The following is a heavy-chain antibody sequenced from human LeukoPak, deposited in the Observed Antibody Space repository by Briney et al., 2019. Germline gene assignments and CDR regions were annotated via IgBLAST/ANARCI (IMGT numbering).Heavy chain of an antibody. CDR3: AKFSGYYDNQGYYYYYGMDV. J-gene: IGHJ6*02. CDR2: ISGSGGST. V-gene: IGHV3-23*01. Sequence: GGSLRLSCAASGFTFSSYAMSWVRQAPGKGLEWVSAISGSGGSTYYADSVKGRFTISRDNSKNTLYLQMNSLRAEDTAVYYCAKFSGYYDNQGYYYYYGMDVWGQGTTDTVSS. CDR1: GFTFSSYA. D-gene: IGHD3-22*01.